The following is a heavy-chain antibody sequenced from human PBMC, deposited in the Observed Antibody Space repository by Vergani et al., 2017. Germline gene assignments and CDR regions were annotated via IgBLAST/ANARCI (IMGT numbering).Heavy chain of an antibody. CDR1: GFTFSSYA. CDR3: ASTVTPAPDNYYYYYYGMDV. D-gene: IGHD4-11*01. J-gene: IGHJ6*02. V-gene: IGHV3-23*01. CDR2: ISGSGGST. Sequence: EVQLLESGGGLVQPGGSLRLSCAASGFTFSSYAMSWVRQAPGKGLEWVSAISGSGGSTYDADSVKGRFTISGDNSKNTLYLQMNSLRAEDTAVYYCASTVTPAPDNYYYYYYGMDVWGQGTTVTVSS.